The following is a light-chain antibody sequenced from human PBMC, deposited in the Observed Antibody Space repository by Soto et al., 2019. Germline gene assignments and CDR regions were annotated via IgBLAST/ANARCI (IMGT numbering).Light chain of an antibody. J-gene: IGKJ5*01. V-gene: IGKV1-39*01. Sequence: DIHTTPSPPPLSASLGDRVTXTCRASQSISSYLNWYQQKPGKAPKLLIYAASILQSGVPSRFSGSGSGTDFTLTISSLQPEDFAPYYCQQSYSTPITFGHGTRM. CDR1: QSISSY. CDR2: AAS. CDR3: QQSYSTPIT.